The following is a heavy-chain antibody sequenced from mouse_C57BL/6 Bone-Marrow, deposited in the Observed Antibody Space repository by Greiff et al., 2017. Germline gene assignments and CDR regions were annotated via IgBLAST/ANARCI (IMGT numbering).Heavy chain of an antibody. Sequence: QVQLKQPGAELVKPGASVKLSCKASGYTFTSYWMHWVKQRPGQGLEWIGMIHPNSGSTNYNEKFKSKATLTVDKSSSTAYMQLSSLTSEDSAVYYCARWGYYGNYAGFAYWGQGTLVTVSA. J-gene: IGHJ3*01. CDR1: GYTFTSYW. V-gene: IGHV1-64*01. CDR2: IHPNSGST. CDR3: ARWGYYGNYAGFAY. D-gene: IGHD2-1*01.